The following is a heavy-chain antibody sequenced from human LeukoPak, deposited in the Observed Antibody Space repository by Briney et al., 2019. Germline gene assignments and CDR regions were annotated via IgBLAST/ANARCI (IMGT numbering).Heavy chain of an antibody. CDR1: GYTFTGYF. J-gene: IGHJ4*02. V-gene: IGHV1-2*02. CDR3: ARDSLLDYDSTLFEN. Sequence: ASVNVSCKASGYTFTGYFVHWVRQAPGQGLEWMGWLNPNSGGTNYAQKFQGRVTMTRDTSISTAYMELSSLRSDDTAVYYCARDSLLDYDSTLFENWGQGTLVTVSS. D-gene: IGHD3-22*01. CDR2: LNPNSGGT.